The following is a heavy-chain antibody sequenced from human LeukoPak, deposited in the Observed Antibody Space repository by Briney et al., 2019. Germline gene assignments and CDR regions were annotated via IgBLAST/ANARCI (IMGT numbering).Heavy chain of an antibody. CDR3: ARRITIFGVVTHDAFDI. CDR1: GGSISSYY. V-gene: IGHV4-59*01. J-gene: IGHJ3*02. CDR2: IYYSGST. Sequence: SETLSLTCTVSGGSISSYYWSWIRQPPGKGLEWIGYIYYSGSTNYNPSLKSRVTISVDTSKNQFSLKLSSVTAADTAVYYCARRITIFGVVTHDAFDIWGQGTMVTVSS. D-gene: IGHD3-3*01.